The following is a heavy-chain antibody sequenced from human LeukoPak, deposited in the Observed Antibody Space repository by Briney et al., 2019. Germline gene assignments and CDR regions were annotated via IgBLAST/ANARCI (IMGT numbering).Heavy chain of an antibody. CDR2: IYSGGTK. CDR1: GVTVSDNY. J-gene: IGHJ4*02. Sequence: GGSLRLSCAAFGVTVSDNYMSWVRQAPGKGLEWVSVIYSGGTKYYADFVKGRFTISRDNAKNSLYLQMNSLRAEDTAVYYCARCGSYDPYYFDYWGQGTLVTVSS. D-gene: IGHD1-26*01. V-gene: IGHV3-66*01. CDR3: ARCGSYDPYYFDY.